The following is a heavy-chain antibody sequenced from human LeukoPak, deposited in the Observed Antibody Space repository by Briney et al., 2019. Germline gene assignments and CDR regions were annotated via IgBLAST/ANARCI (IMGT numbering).Heavy chain of an antibody. CDR2: INTANGNT. CDR1: GYTFTRYA. Sequence: ASVKVSCKASGYTFTRYAMHWVRQAPGQRLEWMGWINTANGNTKYSQKFQDRVTITRDTSASTTYMELSSLRSEDTAVYYCATGGGSSCFDPWGQGALVTVSS. J-gene: IGHJ5*02. V-gene: IGHV1-3*04. D-gene: IGHD2-15*01. CDR3: ATGGGSSCFDP.